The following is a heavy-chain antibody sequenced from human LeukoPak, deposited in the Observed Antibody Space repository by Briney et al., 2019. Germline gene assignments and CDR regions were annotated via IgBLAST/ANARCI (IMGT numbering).Heavy chain of an antibody. Sequence: RAGESLKISCKSSGYSFTSHWISWVRQMPGKGLEWMGRIDPSDSYTTYSPSFQGHVTISADKSISTAYLQWSSLKASDTAMYYCARLVTYYDSLTGYSRYFQHWGQGTLVTVSS. CDR2: IDPSDSYT. V-gene: IGHV5-10-1*01. CDR1: GYSFTSHW. D-gene: IGHD3-9*01. CDR3: ARLVTYYDSLTGYSRYFQH. J-gene: IGHJ1*01.